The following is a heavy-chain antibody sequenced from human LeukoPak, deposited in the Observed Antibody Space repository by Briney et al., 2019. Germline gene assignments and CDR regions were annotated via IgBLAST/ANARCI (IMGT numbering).Heavy chain of an antibody. Sequence: SVKVSCKASGGTFSSYAISWVRQAPGQGLEWMGRIIPIFGTANYAQKFQGRVTITTDESTSTAYMELSSLRSEDTAVYYCARDPKEMATLFDYWGQGTLVTVSS. CDR2: IIPIFGTA. V-gene: IGHV1-69*05. D-gene: IGHD5-24*01. J-gene: IGHJ4*02. CDR3: ARDPKEMATLFDY. CDR1: GGTFSSYA.